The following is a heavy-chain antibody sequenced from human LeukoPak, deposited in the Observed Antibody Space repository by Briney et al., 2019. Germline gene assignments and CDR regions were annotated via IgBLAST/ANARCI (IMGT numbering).Heavy chain of an antibody. V-gene: IGHV3-30*18. Sequence: GGSLRLSCAASGFTFSSYGMHWVRQAPGKGLEWVAVISYDGSNKYYADSVKGRFTISRDNSKNTLYLQMNSLRAEDTAVYYCAKAIVVVVAAKSYYYYGMDVWGKGTTVTVSS. CDR1: GFTFSSYG. D-gene: IGHD2-15*01. CDR2: ISYDGSNK. CDR3: AKAIVVVVAAKSYYYYGMDV. J-gene: IGHJ6*04.